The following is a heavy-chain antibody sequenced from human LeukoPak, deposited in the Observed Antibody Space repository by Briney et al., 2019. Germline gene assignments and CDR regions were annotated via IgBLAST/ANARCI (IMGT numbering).Heavy chain of an antibody. CDR2: ISWNSGSI. D-gene: IGHD3-22*01. Sequence: SVILSCASSGFTLVDYAMHWVGQAPGTGVEGVAGISWNSGSIGYADSVKGRFTISRDHAKNSLYLQMNSLRAEDTALYYCAKVSYDSSGYENWGQGTLVTVSS. V-gene: IGHV3-9*01. CDR3: AKVSYDSSGYEN. J-gene: IGHJ4*02. CDR1: GFTLVDYA.